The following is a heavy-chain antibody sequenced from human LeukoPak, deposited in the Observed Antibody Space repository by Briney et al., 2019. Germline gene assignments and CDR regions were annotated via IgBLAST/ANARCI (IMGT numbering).Heavy chain of an antibody. CDR1: GGSISSYY. D-gene: IGHD6-19*01. CDR3: ARDLAVAGMDWFDP. V-gene: IGHV4-4*07. Sequence: PSETLSLTCTVSGGSISSYYWNWIRQPAGKGLEWIGRIYTSGSTNYNPSLKSRVTMSVDTSKNQFSLKLSSVTAADTAVYYCARDLAVAGMDWFDPWGQGTLVTVSS. CDR2: IYTSGST. J-gene: IGHJ5*02.